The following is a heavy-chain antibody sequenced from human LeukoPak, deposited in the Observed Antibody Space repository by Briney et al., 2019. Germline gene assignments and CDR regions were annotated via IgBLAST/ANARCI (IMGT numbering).Heavy chain of an antibody. Sequence: QPGGSLRLSCAASGFTFSSYAMHWVRQAPGKGLEWVAVISYDGSNKYYADSVKGRFTVSRDNSKNTLYLQMNSLRAEDTAVYYCARAGYSSSQGPSGYYYYMDVWGKGTTVTVSS. D-gene: IGHD6-13*01. CDR2: ISYDGSNK. CDR3: ARAGYSSSQGPSGYYYYMDV. CDR1: GFTFSSYA. V-gene: IGHV3-30*01. J-gene: IGHJ6*03.